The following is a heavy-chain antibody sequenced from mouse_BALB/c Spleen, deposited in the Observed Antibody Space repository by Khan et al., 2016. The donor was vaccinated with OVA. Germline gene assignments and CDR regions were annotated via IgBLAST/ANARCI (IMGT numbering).Heavy chain of an antibody. J-gene: IGHJ2*01. V-gene: IGHV14-3*02. CDR3: ARWPRGY. CDR1: GFNIKDTY. CDR2: IDPANGNT. Sequence: VRLQPSGAELVKPGASVKLSCTVSGFNIKDTYMHWVKQRPDQGLEWIGRIDPANGNTEYDPKFQGKATITADTSSNTAYLHLSSLTSEDTAVYYCARWPRGYWGQGTTLTVSS.